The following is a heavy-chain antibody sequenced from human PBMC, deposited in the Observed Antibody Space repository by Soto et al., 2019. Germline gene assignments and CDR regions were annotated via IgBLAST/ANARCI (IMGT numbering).Heavy chain of an antibody. J-gene: IGHJ4*02. CDR1: GYTFTSYY. D-gene: IGHD2-21*01. CDR2: INPSGGST. Sequence: QVQLVQSGAEVKKPGASVKVSCKASGYTFTSYYMHWVRQAPGQGLEWMGIINPSGGSTSYAQKFQGRVNMTRDTCTSTVYMELSSLRSEDTAVYYCARELGRDCYNSGEDFDYWGQGTLVTVSS. CDR3: ARELGRDCYNSGEDFDY. V-gene: IGHV1-46*01.